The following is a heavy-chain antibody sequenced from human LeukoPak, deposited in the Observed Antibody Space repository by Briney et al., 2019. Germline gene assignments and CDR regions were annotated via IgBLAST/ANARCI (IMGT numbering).Heavy chain of an antibody. CDR3: ARGPDDYGTKGDFDY. Sequence: PSETLSLTCAVYGGSFSGYYWSLIRQPPGKGLEWIGEINHSGSTNYNPSLKSRVTISVDTSKNQFSLKLSSVTAADTAVYYCARGPDDYGTKGDFDYWGQGTLVTVSS. J-gene: IGHJ4*02. V-gene: IGHV4-34*01. CDR1: GGSFSGYY. CDR2: INHSGST. D-gene: IGHD4-17*01.